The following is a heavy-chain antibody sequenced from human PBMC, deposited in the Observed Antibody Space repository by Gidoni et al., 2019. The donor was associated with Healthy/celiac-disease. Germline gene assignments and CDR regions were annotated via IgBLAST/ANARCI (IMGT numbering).Heavy chain of an antibody. D-gene: IGHD6-19*01. CDR2: IYYSGST. Sequence: LEWIGSIYYSGSTYYNPSLKSRVTISVDTSKNQFSLKLSSVTAADTAVYYCARQDSSGWYIFGYWGQGTLVTVSS. V-gene: IGHV4-39*01. CDR3: ARQDSSGWYIFGY. J-gene: IGHJ4*02.